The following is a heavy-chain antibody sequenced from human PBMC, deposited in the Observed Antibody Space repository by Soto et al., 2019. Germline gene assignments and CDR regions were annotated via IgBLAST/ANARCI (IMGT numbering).Heavy chain of an antibody. Sequence: GGSLRLSCAASEFTFNSYAMSWVRQAPGKGLEWVSTISGSGGSTYYAASVKGQVTISVDNSIDTAYLEWTTLRASDSAMYYCARHSLATQPGDYWGQGTRVTVSS. CDR2: ISGSGGST. J-gene: IGHJ4*02. D-gene: IGHD5-12*01. CDR3: ARHSLATQPGDY. CDR1: EFTFNSYA. V-gene: IGHV3-23*01.